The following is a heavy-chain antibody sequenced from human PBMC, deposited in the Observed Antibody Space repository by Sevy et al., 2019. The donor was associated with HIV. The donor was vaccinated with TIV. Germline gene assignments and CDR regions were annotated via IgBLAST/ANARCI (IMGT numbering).Heavy chain of an antibody. V-gene: IGHV3-23*01. CDR3: ARGVYYYDSSGYYNGDAFDI. J-gene: IGHJ3*02. D-gene: IGHD3-22*01. CDR2: ISGSGTRT. CDR1: GFSFDSYG. Sequence: GGSLRLSCAVSGFSFDSYGMTWVRQAPGKGLEWVSGISGSGTRTYYANSVKGRFIISRDNAKNSLYLQMNSLRAEDTAVYYCARGVYYYDSSGYYNGDAFDIWGQGTMVTVSS.